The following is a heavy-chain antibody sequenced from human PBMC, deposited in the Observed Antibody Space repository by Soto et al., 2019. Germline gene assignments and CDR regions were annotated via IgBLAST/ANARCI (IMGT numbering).Heavy chain of an antibody. J-gene: IGHJ4*02. CDR2: ISVYNGNT. Sequence: QVQLVQSGAQVKKPGASVKVSCKASGYTFSSSSISWVRQAPGQGLECMGWISVYNGNTNYARTLQGRVTMSTDTSTGTAYMELRSLRSDDTAVYYCARNASGGFDSWGQGTLVTVSS. V-gene: IGHV1-18*01. D-gene: IGHD3-16*01. CDR3: ARNASGGFDS. CDR1: GYTFSSSS.